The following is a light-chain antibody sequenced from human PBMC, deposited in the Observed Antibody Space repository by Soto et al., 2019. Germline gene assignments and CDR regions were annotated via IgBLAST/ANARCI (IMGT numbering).Light chain of an antibody. Sequence: QSVLTQSPSASGTPGQRVTISCSGSSSNIGTNYVFWYQQLPGTAPKLLIYKNDQRPSGVPDRFSGSKSGTSASLAITGLRSEDEADYSCASWDDNLNGVIFGGGTKLIVL. CDR3: ASWDDNLNGVI. CDR1: SSNIGTNY. CDR2: KND. J-gene: IGLJ2*01. V-gene: IGLV1-47*01.